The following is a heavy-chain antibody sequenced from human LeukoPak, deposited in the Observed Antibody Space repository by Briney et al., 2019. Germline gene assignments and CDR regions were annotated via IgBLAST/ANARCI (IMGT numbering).Heavy chain of an antibody. Sequence: GGSLRLSCAASGFTFSSYAMHWGRQATGKGLEWVAIISYDGSNKYYADSVKGRFTISRDNSKNTLCLQMNSLRAEDTAVYYCARELSYGSSYYYYGMDVWGQGPTVTVSS. CDR1: GFTFSSYA. CDR3: ARELSYGSSYYYYGMDV. D-gene: IGHD5-18*01. V-gene: IGHV3-30-3*01. J-gene: IGHJ6*02. CDR2: ISYDGSNK.